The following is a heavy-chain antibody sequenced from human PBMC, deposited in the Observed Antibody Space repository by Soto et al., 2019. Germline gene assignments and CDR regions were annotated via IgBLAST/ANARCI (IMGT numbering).Heavy chain of an antibody. J-gene: IGHJ4*02. D-gene: IGHD6-19*01. CDR3: ARVAVAGIDY. Sequence: LRLSCAASGFTFSSYAMHWVRQAPGKGLEWVAVISYDGSNKYYADSVKGRFTISRDNSKNTLYLQMNSMRAEDTAVYYCARVAVAGIDYWGQGTLVTVSS. CDR1: GFTFSSYA. V-gene: IGHV3-30-3*01. CDR2: ISYDGSNK.